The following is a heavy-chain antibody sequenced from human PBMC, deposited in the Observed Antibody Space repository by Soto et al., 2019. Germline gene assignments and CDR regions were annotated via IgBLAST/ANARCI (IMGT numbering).Heavy chain of an antibody. J-gene: IGHJ5*02. V-gene: IGHV1-3*01. CDR1: GYTFTSYA. CDR2: INAGNGNT. CDR3: ARSPTGYCSGGSCFFVRGWFDP. D-gene: IGHD2-15*01. Sequence: GASVQVSCKASGYTFTSYAMHWVRQAPGQRLEWMGWINAGNGNTKYSQKFQGRVTITRDTSASTAYMELSSLRSEDTAVYYCARSPTGYCSGGSCFFVRGWFDPWGQGTLVTVSS.